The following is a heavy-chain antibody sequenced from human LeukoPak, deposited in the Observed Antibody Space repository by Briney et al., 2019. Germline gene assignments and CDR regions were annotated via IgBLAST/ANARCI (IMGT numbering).Heavy chain of an antibody. CDR1: GFTFSSYA. CDR2: ISYDGSNK. D-gene: IGHD3/OR15-3a*01. CDR3: ARHFGT. V-gene: IGHV3-30-3*01. Sequence: GGSLRLSCAASGFTFSSYAMHWVRQAPGKGLEWVAVISYDGSNKYYADSVKGRFTISRDNSKNTLYLQVNSLRAEDTAVYYCARHFGTWGQGTLVTVSS. J-gene: IGHJ4*02.